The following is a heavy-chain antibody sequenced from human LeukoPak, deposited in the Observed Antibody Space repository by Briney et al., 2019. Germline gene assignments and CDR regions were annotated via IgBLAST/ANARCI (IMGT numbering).Heavy chain of an antibody. V-gene: IGHV4-34*01. D-gene: IGHD2-2*01. Sequence: PGGSLRLSCAASGFTFSSYSMNWVRQPPGKGLEWIGEINHSGSTNYNPSLKSRVTISVDTSKNQFSLKLSSVTAADTAVYYCARGVRYCSSTSCWGSFDYWGQGTLVTVSS. CDR3: ARGVRYCSSTSCWGSFDY. CDR2: INHSGST. J-gene: IGHJ4*02. CDR1: GFTFSSYS.